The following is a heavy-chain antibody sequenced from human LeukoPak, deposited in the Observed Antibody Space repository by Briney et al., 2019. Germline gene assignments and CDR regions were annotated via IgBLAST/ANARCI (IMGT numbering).Heavy chain of an antibody. CDR3: ARLGASYYDSSGYWFDP. CDR2: IYYSGST. J-gene: IGHJ5*02. V-gene: IGHV4-61*01. CDR1: GGSISSGSYY. D-gene: IGHD3-22*01. Sequence: SETLSLTCTVSGGSISSGSYYWSWIRQPPGKGLEWIGYIYYSGSTNYNPSLKSRVTISVDTSKNQFSLKLSSVTAADTAVYYCARLGASYYDSSGYWFDPWGQGTLVTVSS.